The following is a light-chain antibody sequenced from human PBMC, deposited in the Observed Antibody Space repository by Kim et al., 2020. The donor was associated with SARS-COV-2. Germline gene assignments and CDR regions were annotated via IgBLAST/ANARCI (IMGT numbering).Light chain of an antibody. Sequence: PGQSVTISCNGTSSDVENYNRVSWYQQTPGTAPKVILYDVTIRPSGVPDRFSGSKSGNTASLTISGLQAEDEADYYCSSYTSTSTLFGGGTKLTVL. CDR2: DVT. CDR1: SSDVENYNR. V-gene: IGLV2-18*02. CDR3: SSYTSTSTL. J-gene: IGLJ2*01.